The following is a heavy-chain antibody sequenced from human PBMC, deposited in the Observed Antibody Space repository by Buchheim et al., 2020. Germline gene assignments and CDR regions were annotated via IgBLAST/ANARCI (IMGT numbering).Heavy chain of an antibody. Sequence: QVQLVQSGAEVKKPGSSVKVSCMTSGDIFSTYDGVSWVRQAPGQGLEWMGGIIPSFGSPSYAQKFHGILTITAAQSTSTVYLELTSLRSEDTAVYFCARDGTSRRFFYYAMDVWGQGT. CDR1: GDIFSTYD. J-gene: IGHJ6*02. V-gene: IGHV1-69*01. CDR2: IIPSFGSP. CDR3: ARDGTSRRFFYYAMDV.